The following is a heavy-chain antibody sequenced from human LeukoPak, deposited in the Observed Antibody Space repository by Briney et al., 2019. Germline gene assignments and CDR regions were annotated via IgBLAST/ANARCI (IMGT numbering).Heavy chain of an antibody. V-gene: IGHV3-33*01. J-gene: IGHJ6*02. Sequence: GGSLRLSCAASGVTVSRSGMHWVRQAPGKGLEWVSVIWYDGSHEDYADSVKGRFTISRDNSKNTLFMQMNSLRAEDTAVYYCARDQSSYGMDVWGQGTTVTVSS. CDR1: GVTVSRSG. D-gene: IGHD3-16*02. CDR3: ARDQSSYGMDV. CDR2: IWYDGSHE.